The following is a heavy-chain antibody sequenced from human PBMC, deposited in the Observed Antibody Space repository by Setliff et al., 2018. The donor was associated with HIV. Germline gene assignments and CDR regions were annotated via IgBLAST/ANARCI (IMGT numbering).Heavy chain of an antibody. CDR1: GDSISSYY. Sequence: NPSETLSLTCTVSGDSISSYYWSWIRQPAGKGLEWIGRVYTSGNTNYNPSLKSRVTMSVDTSKKQFSLNLSSVTAADTGVYYCARDVYSYGRFYFDYWGQGTLVTVSS. CDR2: VYTSGNT. CDR3: ARDVYSYGRFYFDY. D-gene: IGHD5-18*01. J-gene: IGHJ4*02. V-gene: IGHV4-4*07.